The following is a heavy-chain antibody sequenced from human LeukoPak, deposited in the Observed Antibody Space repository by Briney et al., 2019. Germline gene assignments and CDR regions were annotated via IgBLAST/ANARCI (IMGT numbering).Heavy chain of an antibody. CDR2: IYYSGST. CDR1: GDSINSGENY. Sequence: SETLSLTCTVSGDSINSGENYWSWIRQPPGKGLEWIGSIYYSGSTYYNPSLKSRVTISVDTSKNQFSLKLNSVTAADTAVYYCARPNPRNYFDYWGQGTLVTVSS. J-gene: IGHJ4*02. V-gene: IGHV4-39*01. D-gene: IGHD1-14*01. CDR3: ARPNPRNYFDY.